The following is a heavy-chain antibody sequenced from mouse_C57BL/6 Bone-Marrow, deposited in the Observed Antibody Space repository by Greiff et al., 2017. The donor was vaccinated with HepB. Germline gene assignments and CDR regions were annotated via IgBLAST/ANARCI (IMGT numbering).Heavy chain of an antibody. Sequence: EVKVVESGGDLVKPGGSLKLSCAASGFTFSSYGMSWVRQTPDKRLEWVATISSGGSYTYYPDSVKGRFTTSRDNAKNPLYLQMSSLKSEDTAMYYCARHGWSWFAYWGQGTLVTVSA. J-gene: IGHJ3*01. CDR1: GFTFSSYG. CDR2: ISSGGSYT. V-gene: IGHV5-6*01. CDR3: ARHGWSWFAY. D-gene: IGHD2-3*01.